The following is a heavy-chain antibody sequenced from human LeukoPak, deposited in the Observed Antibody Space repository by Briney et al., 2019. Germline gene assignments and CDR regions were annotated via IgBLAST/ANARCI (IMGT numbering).Heavy chain of an antibody. Sequence: GESLKISCKGSGYSFTSYWIGWVRQMSGKGLEWMGIIYPGDSDTRYSPSFQGQVTISADKSISTAYLQWSSLKASDTAMYYCARHRIVGATDLNYYMDVWGKGTTVTVSS. CDR2: IYPGDSDT. V-gene: IGHV5-51*01. J-gene: IGHJ6*03. CDR3: ARHRIVGATDLNYYMDV. CDR1: GYSFTSYW. D-gene: IGHD1-26*01.